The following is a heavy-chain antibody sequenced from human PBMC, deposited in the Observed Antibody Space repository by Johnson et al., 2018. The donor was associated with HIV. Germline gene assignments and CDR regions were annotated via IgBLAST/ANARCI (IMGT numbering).Heavy chain of an antibody. CDR3: VGGGGGEWEPPDAFDI. CDR2: ILYDGSNK. J-gene: IGHJ3*02. D-gene: IGHD1-26*01. Sequence: QVQLVESGGGVVQPGRSVRLSCAASGFTFSSYAMHWVRQAPGKGLEWVAVILYDGSNKNYADSVKGRFTISRDNSKNTVYLKMNSLRVEDTAMYYCVGGGGGEWEPPDAFDIWGQGTMVTASS. V-gene: IGHV3-30*04. CDR1: GFTFSSYA.